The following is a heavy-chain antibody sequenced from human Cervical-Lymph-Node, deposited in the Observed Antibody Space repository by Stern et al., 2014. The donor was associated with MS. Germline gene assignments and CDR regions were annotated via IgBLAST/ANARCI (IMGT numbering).Heavy chain of an antibody. D-gene: IGHD3-9*01. V-gene: IGHV1-2*06. CDR1: GYTFTGAHF. CDR3: ATNILTGYKDLVNY. J-gene: IGHJ4*02. CDR2: IHRKSGAT. Sequence: VQLVESVAEVKRPGASVNVSCKASGYTFTGAHFIRWVRQAPGQSLEWGGRIHRKSGATNYAQELQGRVAMTRDTSIATVYMELNRLRSDDTAVYYCATNILTGYKDLVNYWGQGTLLTVSS.